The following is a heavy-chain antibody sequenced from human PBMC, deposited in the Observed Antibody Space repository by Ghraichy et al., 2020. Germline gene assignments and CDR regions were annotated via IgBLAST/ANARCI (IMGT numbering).Heavy chain of an antibody. CDR2: ISGSGVST. D-gene: IGHD1-26*01. CDR1: GFTFNNYA. CDR3: AKQIVGAKGNYFDY. J-gene: IGHJ4*02. Sequence: GSLRLSCAASGFTFNNYAMSWARQAPGKGLEWVSTISGSGVSTYYADSVKGRFTISRDNSKNTLSLQMNSLRAEDTAVYYCAKQIVGAKGNYFDYWGQGTLVAVSS. V-gene: IGHV3-23*01.